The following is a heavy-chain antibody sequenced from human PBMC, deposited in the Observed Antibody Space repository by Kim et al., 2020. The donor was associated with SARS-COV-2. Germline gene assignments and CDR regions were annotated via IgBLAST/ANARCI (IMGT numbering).Heavy chain of an antibody. Sequence: RKSRVTISVDTSKNQFSLKLSSVTAADTAVYYCARVRIVVVPAAVDAFDIWGQGTMVTVSS. J-gene: IGHJ3*02. D-gene: IGHD2-2*01. V-gene: IGHV4-31*02. CDR3: ARVRIVVVPAAVDAFDI.